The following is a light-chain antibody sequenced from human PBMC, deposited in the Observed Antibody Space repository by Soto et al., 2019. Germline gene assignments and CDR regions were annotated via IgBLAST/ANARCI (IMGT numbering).Light chain of an antibody. CDR2: AAS. Sequence: IQLTQSPSSLSASVRDRVTITCRASQGIRNDLGWYQQKPGKAPKRLLYAASSLQSGVASRFSGSGSGTEFTITISSLQPEDFATYYCLQHNSYPPRVTFGGGTKVDIK. CDR3: LQHNSYPPRVT. CDR1: QGIRND. V-gene: IGKV1-17*01. J-gene: IGKJ4*01.